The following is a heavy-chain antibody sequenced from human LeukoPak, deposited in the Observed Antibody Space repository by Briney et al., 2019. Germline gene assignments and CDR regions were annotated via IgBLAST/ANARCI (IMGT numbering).Heavy chain of an antibody. V-gene: IGHV3-21*01. J-gene: IGHJ4*02. CDR2: ISTAGNYI. CDR1: GFTFSTYS. D-gene: IGHD6-13*01. CDR3: ARDNGYSKTPKEYYFDY. Sequence: GGSLRLSCAASGFTFSTYSMNWVRQAPGKGLEWVSSISTAGNYIYYADSVKGRFTISRDKAKNSLYMQMNTLSAEDTAIYYCARDNGYSKTPKEYYFDYWGQGTLVTVSS.